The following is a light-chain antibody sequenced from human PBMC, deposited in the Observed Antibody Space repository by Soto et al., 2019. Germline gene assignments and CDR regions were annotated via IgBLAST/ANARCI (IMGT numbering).Light chain of an antibody. CDR2: GNS. V-gene: IGLV1-40*01. CDR3: QSYDNSLRVV. Sequence: QSVLTQPPSVSGAPGQRVTISCTGSSSNIGAGYDVHWYQQLPGTAPKLLIYGNSNRPSGVPDRFSGSKSGTSASLAITGLQAEDEADYYCQSYDNSLRVVFGGRTKLTVL. J-gene: IGLJ2*01. CDR1: SSNIGAGYD.